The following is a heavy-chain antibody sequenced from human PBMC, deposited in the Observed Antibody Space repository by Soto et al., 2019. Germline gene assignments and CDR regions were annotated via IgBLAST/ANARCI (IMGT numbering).Heavy chain of an antibody. J-gene: IGHJ4*02. Sequence: SETLSLTCAVSSDSISSSNWWTWVRQPPGKELEWIGEIYHSGSTNYNPSLKSRVVISVDKSKNQFSLKLSSVTAADTAVYYCARRSGYDFNYWGRGTLVTVSS. CDR3: ARRSGYDFNY. V-gene: IGHV4-4*02. CDR2: IYHSGST. CDR1: SDSISSSNW. D-gene: IGHD5-12*01.